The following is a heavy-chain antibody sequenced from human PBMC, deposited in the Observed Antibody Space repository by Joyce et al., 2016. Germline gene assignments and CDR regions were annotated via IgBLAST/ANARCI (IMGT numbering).Heavy chain of an antibody. D-gene: IGHD3-10*01. CDR3: ATVRTDHIVSGTYSHYYYYGMDI. J-gene: IGHJ6*02. CDR2: IKEDGSEK. Sequence: EVQLVESGGGLVQPGGSLRLSCIASGFVSSTFWMSWVRQAPGMGRQWLAKIKEDGSEKYYVDSVKGRFTGSRDNTKNSWYLQINNLGAEDTAVYYCATVRTDHIVSGTYSHYYYYGMDIWGHGTTVTVSS. CDR1: GFVSSTFW. V-gene: IGHV3-7*01.